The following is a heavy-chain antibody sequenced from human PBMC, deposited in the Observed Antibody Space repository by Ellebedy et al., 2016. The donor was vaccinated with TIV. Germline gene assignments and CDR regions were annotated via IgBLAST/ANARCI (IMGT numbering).Heavy chain of an antibody. CDR2: ISSSSSYT. V-gene: IGHV3-11*05. D-gene: IGHD3-10*01. Sequence: GGSLRLSCAASGFTFSDYYMSWIRQAPGKGLEWVSHISSSSSYTNYADSVKGRFTISRDNAKNSLYLQMNSLRAEDTAVYYCARGGYYYGSGSRGWFDPWGQGTLVTVSS. CDR3: ARGGYYYGSGSRGWFDP. CDR1: GFTFSDYY. J-gene: IGHJ5*02.